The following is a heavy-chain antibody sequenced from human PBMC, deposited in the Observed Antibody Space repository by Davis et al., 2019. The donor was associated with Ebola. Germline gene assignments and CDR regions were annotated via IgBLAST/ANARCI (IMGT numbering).Heavy chain of an antibody. CDR2: ISSSGNYI. CDR1: GFTLTGYT. D-gene: IGHD2-15*01. Sequence: GGSLRLSCAASGFTLTGYTMNWLRQAPGQGLEWVASISSSGNYIFYADSVKGRFTISRDNAKNSLYLQMNSLRAEDTAVYYCARDGGSWSYYYYGMDVWGQGTTVTVSS. V-gene: IGHV3-21*01. CDR3: ARDGGSWSYYYYGMDV. J-gene: IGHJ6*02.